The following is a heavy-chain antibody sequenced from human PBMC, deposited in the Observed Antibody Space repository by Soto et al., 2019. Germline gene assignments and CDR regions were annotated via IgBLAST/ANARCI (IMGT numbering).Heavy chain of an antibody. CDR3: ARWGTTGGLEV. D-gene: IGHD3-16*01. V-gene: IGHV3-30*19. J-gene: IGHJ1*01. CDR1: GFTFRSYV. Sequence: QVQLVESGGGVVQPGTSLRVSCVGSGFTFRSYVIHWVRQAPGKGLEWVALTSYDGSDKYYGDSVRGRFTIYRDNSRNTVDLQMDSLRLEDTALYYCARWGTTGGLEVWGQGTLVSVSS. CDR2: TSYDGSDK.